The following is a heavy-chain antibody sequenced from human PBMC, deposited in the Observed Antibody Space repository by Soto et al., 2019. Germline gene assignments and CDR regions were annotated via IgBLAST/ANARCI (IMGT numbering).Heavy chain of an antibody. CDR1: GGSISTGYYY. CDR3: ARCGTQLWKNFIDY. D-gene: IGHD5-18*01. Sequence: PSETLSLTCTVSGGSISTGYYYWSWIRQPPGKGLEWIGYIYYIGNTYYNPSLKSRLTISIDTSRNQFSMKLSSVTAADTAVYYCARCGTQLWKNFIDYWGQGTLSQSPQ. J-gene: IGHJ4*02. V-gene: IGHV4-30-4*01. CDR2: IYYIGNT.